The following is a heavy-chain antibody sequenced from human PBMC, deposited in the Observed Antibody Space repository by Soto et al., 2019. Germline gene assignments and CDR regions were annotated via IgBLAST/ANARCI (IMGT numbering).Heavy chain of an antibody. CDR2: INGDGTDT. Sequence: EVQLVESGGGLVQPGGSLRLSCAASGFTFSMYWMHWVRQAPGKGLLWVSRINGDGTDTTYADSVKGRFTISRDNAKNTVYLQMNGLRAEDTAVSYCARELGRGSGSYYLDYWGQETLVTVSS. D-gene: IGHD3-16*01. CDR3: ARELGRGSGSYYLDY. J-gene: IGHJ4*02. CDR1: GFTFSMYW. V-gene: IGHV3-74*03.